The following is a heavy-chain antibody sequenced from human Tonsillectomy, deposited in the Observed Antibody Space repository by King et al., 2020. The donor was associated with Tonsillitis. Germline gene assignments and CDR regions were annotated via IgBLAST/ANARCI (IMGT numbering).Heavy chain of an antibody. CDR1: GFTFNTYA. Sequence: VQPVESGGGVVQPGRSLRLSCAASGFTFNTYAMHWVRQAPGKGLEWVAVISSDGNNQYYADSVKGRLTISRDNSKNTLYLQMDSLRAEDTAVYYCARRGELLWIGELYYFFDYWGQGTLVTVSS. D-gene: IGHD3-10*01. CDR2: ISSDGNNQ. V-gene: IGHV3-30*04. CDR3: ARRGELLWIGELYYFFDY. J-gene: IGHJ4*02.